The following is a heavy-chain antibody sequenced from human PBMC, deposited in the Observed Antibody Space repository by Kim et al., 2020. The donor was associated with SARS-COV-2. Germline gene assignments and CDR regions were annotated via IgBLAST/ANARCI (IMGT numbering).Heavy chain of an antibody. CDR3: ARVGGLGGWYRYYFDY. D-gene: IGHD6-19*01. Sequence: GRITISRDNSQNTLYLQMNSLRAEDTAVYYCARVGGLGGWYRYYFDYWGQGTLVTVSS. J-gene: IGHJ4*02. V-gene: IGHV3-30*01.